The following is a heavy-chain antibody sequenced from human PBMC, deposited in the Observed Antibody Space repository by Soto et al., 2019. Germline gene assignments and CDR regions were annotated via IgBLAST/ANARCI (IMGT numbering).Heavy chain of an antibody. J-gene: IGHJ3*02. V-gene: IGHV1-69*01. CDR3: ARDPVDYGGNLGSFDI. CDR2: IVPLFTTS. D-gene: IGHD4-17*01. CDR1: GATFSSYA. Sequence: QVQLVQSGAEVKKPGSSVKVSCKASGATFSSYAISWVRQDPGHGLEWMGGIVPLFTTSHYAQNFQGRVTITADELPNTAYMVLSSLRYEDTAVYYCARDPVDYGGNLGSFDIWGQGTMVTVSS.